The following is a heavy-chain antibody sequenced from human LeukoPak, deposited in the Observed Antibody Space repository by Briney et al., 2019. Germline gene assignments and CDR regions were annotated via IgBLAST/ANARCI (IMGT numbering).Heavy chain of an antibody. CDR2: ISPFNGKT. V-gene: IGHV1-18*01. D-gene: IGHD2-2*01. Sequence: GASVKVSCKSSDDTFARYGISRVRQAPGHGLEWMGWISPFNGKTNYAQKFQGRVTMTTDTSTSTAYMELRSLKYDDTAVYYCAWGGEIVVEPDGDSYHYYMDVWGTGTTVTVSS. J-gene: IGHJ6*03. CDR1: DDTFARYG. CDR3: AWGGEIVVEPDGDSYHYYMDV.